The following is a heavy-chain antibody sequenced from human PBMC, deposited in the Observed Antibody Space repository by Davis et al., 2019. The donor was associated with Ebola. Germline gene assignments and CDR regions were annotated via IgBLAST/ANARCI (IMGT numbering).Heavy chain of an antibody. CDR1: GYAFSSYD. D-gene: IGHD2-2*01. CDR3: ATAKLEVVPVPSGGDLYSYYYGLDV. Sequence: AASVKVSCKASGYAFSSYDVSWVRQAPGQGFEWMGWISAYTGDTNYAQKFQGRVTMTADTSTSTAYVELRSLGSDDTAVYYCATAKLEVVPVPSGGDLYSYYYGLDVWGKGTTVTVSS. J-gene: IGHJ6*04. CDR2: ISAYTGDT. V-gene: IGHV1-18*04.